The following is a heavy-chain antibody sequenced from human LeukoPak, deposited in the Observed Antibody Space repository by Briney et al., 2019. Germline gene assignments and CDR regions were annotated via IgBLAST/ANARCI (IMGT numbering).Heavy chain of an antibody. CDR1: GFTFSSYG. J-gene: IGHJ4*02. Sequence: GGSLRLSCAASGFTFSSYGMHWVRQAPGKGLEWVAVISYDGSNKYYADSVKGRFTISRDNSKSTLYLQMNSLRAEDTAVYYCAKDQGWDSSGCYFDYWGQGTLVTVSS. CDR3: AKDQGWDSSGCYFDY. D-gene: IGHD6-19*01. CDR2: ISYDGSNK. V-gene: IGHV3-30*18.